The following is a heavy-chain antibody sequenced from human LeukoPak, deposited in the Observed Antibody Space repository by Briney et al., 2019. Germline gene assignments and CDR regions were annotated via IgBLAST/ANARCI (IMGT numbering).Heavy chain of an antibody. CDR2: IYHSGST. D-gene: IGHD6-19*01. V-gene: IGHV4-38-2*01. J-gene: IGHJ6*03. CDR3: ARRGSVYYYYMDV. CDR1: GYSISGGYY. Sequence: SETLSLTCAVSGYSISGGYYWGWIRQPPGKGLEWIGSIYHSGSTYYNPSLKSRVTISVDTSKNQFSLKLSSVTAADTAVYYCARRGSVYYYYMDVWGKGTTVTVSS.